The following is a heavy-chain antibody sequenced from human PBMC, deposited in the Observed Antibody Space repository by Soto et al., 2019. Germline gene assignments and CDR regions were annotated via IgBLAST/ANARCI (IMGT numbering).Heavy chain of an antibody. J-gene: IGHJ6*02. D-gene: IGHD2-8*01. Sequence: ASVKVSCKASGYTFTRYQMHWVRQAPWQGLEWMGIINPSGGSISYAQKFQGRVTMTRDTSTSTVYMELSSLRSEDTAVYYCARSYCSNGVCYTGSYYYYAMDFWGQGTTVTVSS. V-gene: IGHV1-46*01. CDR1: GYTFTRYQ. CDR2: INPSGGSI. CDR3: ARSYCSNGVCYTGSYYYYAMDF.